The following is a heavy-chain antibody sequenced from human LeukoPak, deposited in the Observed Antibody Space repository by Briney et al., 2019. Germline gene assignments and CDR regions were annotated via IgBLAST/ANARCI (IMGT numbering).Heavy chain of an antibody. CDR2: ISGSGGST. CDR1: GFAFSSYA. D-gene: IGHD3-22*01. J-gene: IGHJ4*02. V-gene: IGHV3-23*01. CDR3: APPAGDSSGFDY. Sequence: GGSLRFSCAASGFAFSSYAMSWVRQAPGKGLEWVSAISGSGGSTYYADSVKGRFTISRDSSKNTLYLQMNSLRAEDTAVYYCAPPAGDSSGFDYWGQGTLVTVSS.